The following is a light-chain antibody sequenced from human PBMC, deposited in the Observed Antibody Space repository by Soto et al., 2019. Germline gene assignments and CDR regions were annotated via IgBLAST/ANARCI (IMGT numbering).Light chain of an antibody. J-gene: IGLJ2*01. V-gene: IGLV1-44*01. Sequence: QAVVTQPPSASGTPGKRVTIYCSGSSSNIGSNTVNWYQQLPGTAPKLLIYSNNQRPSGVPDRFSGSKSGTSASLAISGLQSEDEADYYCAAWDDSLNVVFGGGTKLTVL. CDR2: SNN. CDR3: AAWDDSLNVV. CDR1: SSNIGSNT.